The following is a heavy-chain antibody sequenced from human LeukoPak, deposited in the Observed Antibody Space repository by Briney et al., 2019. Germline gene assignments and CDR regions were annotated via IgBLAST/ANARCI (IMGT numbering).Heavy chain of an antibody. D-gene: IGHD6-19*01. Sequence: ASVKVSCKASGYTFNSYDISWVRQAPGQGLEWMAWISTYNGNTNYALKVQGRATMTTDTSTSTAYMELRSLRSDDTAVYYCARGPRIAVAGRRSWFDPWGQGTLVTVSS. CDR2: ISTYNGNT. CDR3: ARGPRIAVAGRRSWFDP. CDR1: GYTFNSYD. J-gene: IGHJ5*02. V-gene: IGHV1-18*01.